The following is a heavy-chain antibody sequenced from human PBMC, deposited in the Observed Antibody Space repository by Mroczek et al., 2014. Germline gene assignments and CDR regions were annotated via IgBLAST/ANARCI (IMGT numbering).Heavy chain of an antibody. J-gene: IGHJ3*02. D-gene: IGHD7-27*01. CDR2: IYWNDDN. Sequence: QITLKESGPTLVKPTQTLTLTCTFSGFSLSSSGVGVGWIRQPPGKALEWLALIYWNDDNRYSPSLKSRLTITKDTSKNQVVLTMTNMDPVDTATYFCAHRQGWGWAFDIWGQGTVVTVSS. CDR3: AHRQGWGWAFDI. CDR1: GFSLSSSGVG. V-gene: IGHV2-5*01.